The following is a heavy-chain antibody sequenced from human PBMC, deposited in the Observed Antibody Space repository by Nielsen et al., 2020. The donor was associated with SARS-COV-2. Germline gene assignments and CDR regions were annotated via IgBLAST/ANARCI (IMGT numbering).Heavy chain of an antibody. CDR2: ISSNGGST. V-gene: IGHV3-64*02. D-gene: IGHD6-13*01. J-gene: IGHJ4*02. CDR3: ARGRYSSSWFDY. Sequence: WIRQPPGKGLEYVSAISSNGGSTYYADSVKGRFTISRDNSKNTLYLQMGSLRAEDMAVYYCARGRYSSSWFDYWGQGTPVTVSS.